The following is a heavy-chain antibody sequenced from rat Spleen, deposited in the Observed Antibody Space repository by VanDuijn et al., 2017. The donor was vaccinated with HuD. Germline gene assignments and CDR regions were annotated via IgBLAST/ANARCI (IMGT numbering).Heavy chain of an antibody. CDR3: ARRHYGYTDYFDY. V-gene: IGHV5-31*01. Sequence: EVQLVESGGGLVQPGRSLKLSCVASGFTFSNSWMTWIRQAPGKGLEWVASISYDGGITYYRDSVKGRFTISRDNAKSTLSLQMDSLRSEDTATYYCARRHYGYTDYFDYWGQGVMVTVSS. CDR2: ISYDGGIT. CDR1: GFTFSNSW. J-gene: IGHJ2*01. D-gene: IGHD1-9*01.